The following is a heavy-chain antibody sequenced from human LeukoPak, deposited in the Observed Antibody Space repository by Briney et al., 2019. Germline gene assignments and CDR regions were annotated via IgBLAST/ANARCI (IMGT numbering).Heavy chain of an antibody. CDR3: ARKRTSGSYHPDYYYYGMDV. D-gene: IGHD1-26*01. V-gene: IGHV1-69*13. J-gene: IGHJ6*02. CDR1: GGAFSSYA. Sequence: SVKVSCKASGGAFSSYAISWVRQAPGQGLEWMGGIIPIFSTANYAQKFQGRVTITADESTNTVYMELSSLKSEDTAVYYCARKRTSGSYHPDYYYYGMDVWGQGTTVTVSS. CDR2: IIPIFSTA.